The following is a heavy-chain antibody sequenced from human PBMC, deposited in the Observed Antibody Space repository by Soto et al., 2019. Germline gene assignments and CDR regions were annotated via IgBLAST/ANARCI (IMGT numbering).Heavy chain of an antibody. V-gene: IGHV4-34*01. D-gene: IGHD3-10*01. CDR3: ARGGTMVRGVIIRSTPYYFDY. Sequence: SETLSLTCAVYGGSFSGYYWSWIRQPPGKGLEWIGEINHSGSTNYNPSLKSRVTISVDTSKNQFSLKLSSVTAADTAVYYCARGGTMVRGVIIRSTPYYFDYWGQGTLVTVSS. CDR1: GGSFSGYY. J-gene: IGHJ4*02. CDR2: INHSGST.